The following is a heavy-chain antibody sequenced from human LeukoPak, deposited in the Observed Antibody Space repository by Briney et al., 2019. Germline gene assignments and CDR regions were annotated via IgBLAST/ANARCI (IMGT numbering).Heavy chain of an antibody. CDR3: ARERRDY. J-gene: IGHJ4*02. Sequence: PSETLSLTCAVYGGSFSGYYWSWIRQPPGKGLEWIGEINHSGSTNYNPSLKSRVTISVDTSKNQFSLKLSSVTAADTAVYYRARERRDYWGQGTLVTVSS. CDR1: GGSFSGYY. CDR2: INHSGST. V-gene: IGHV4-34*01.